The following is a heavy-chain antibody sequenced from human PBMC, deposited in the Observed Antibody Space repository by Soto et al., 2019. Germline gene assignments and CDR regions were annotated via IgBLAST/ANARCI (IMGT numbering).Heavy chain of an antibody. CDR2: IVVGGGNT. Sequence: QMQLVQSGPEVKKPGTSVKVSCKASGFTFTSSAVQWVRQARGQRLGWIGWIVVGGGNTNYAQKFQERVTITRDMSTSTGYMELSSLRSEDTAVYYGAAVVSARGYGMDVWGQGTTVTVSS. D-gene: IGHD2-21*01. J-gene: IGHJ6*02. CDR1: GFTFTSSA. V-gene: IGHV1-58*01. CDR3: AAVVSARGYGMDV.